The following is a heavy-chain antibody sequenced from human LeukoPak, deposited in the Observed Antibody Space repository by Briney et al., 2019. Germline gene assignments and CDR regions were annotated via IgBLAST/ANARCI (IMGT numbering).Heavy chain of an antibody. J-gene: IGHJ4*02. CDR1: GFTFSSYA. CDR2: ITGSGGST. D-gene: IGHD5-24*01. Sequence: GGSLRLSCAASGFTFSSYAMSWVRQAPGKGLEWVSAITGSGGSTYYADSVKGRFTISRDNSKNTLYLQMNSLRAVDTAVYYCAKDDGWVQYANWGQGTLVTVSS. V-gene: IGHV3-23*01. CDR3: AKDDGWVQYAN.